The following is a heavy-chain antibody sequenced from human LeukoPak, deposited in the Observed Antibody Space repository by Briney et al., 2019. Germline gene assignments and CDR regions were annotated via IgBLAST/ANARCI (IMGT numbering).Heavy chain of an antibody. V-gene: IGHV4-39*07. CDR3: AGERGEEYSSGWYKTNFFDN. CDR2: GDYSGGT. Sequence: PSETLSLTCTVSGGSISSGGYYWSWIRQPPGKGLEWIASGDYSGGTYYNPSLESRVAISADMSKKQISLKLTSVTGADTAVYYCAGERGEEYSSGWYKTNFFDNWGQGIRVTVSS. CDR1: GGSISSGGYY. J-gene: IGHJ4*02. D-gene: IGHD6-19*01.